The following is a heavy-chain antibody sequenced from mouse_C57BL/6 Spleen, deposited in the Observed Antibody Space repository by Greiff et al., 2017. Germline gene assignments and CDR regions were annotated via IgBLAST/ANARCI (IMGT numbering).Heavy chain of an antibody. J-gene: IGHJ2*01. Sequence: QVQLQQPGAELVMPGASVKLSCKASGYTFTSYWMHWVKQRPGQGLEWIGEIDPSDSYTNYNGKFKGKATLTADKSSSTAYMQLSSLTSEDSAVYFFARRGNPYYFDYWGQGTTLTVSS. CDR3: ARRGNPYYFDY. V-gene: IGHV1-69*01. CDR1: GYTFTSYW. CDR2: IDPSDSYT.